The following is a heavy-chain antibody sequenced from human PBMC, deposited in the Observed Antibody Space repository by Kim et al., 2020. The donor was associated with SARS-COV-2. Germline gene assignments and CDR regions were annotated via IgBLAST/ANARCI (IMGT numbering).Heavy chain of an antibody. CDR1: GGSISSSSYY. CDR2: SYYSGCT. CDR3: ASANPDAFHV. V-gene: IGHV4-39*01. Sequence: SETLSLTCTVSGGSISSSSYYWGWLRQPPGKGLEWIGCSYYSGCTYYNPSRKSRVTISVDTSQNQFSLKLISVTAADTSVYYCASANPDAFHVWCQGTMV. J-gene: IGHJ3*01.